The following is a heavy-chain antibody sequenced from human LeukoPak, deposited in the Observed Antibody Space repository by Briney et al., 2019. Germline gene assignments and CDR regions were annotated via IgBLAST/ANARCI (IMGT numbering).Heavy chain of an antibody. V-gene: IGHV4-39*01. CDR3: ARQSTNWGNWFDP. Sequence: SETLSLTCTVSGGSISSNTYYWGWVRQPPGKGLEWIGSIYYSGSTYYNPSLKSRVTISVDTSKNQFSLKLSSVTAADTAVYYCARQSTNWGNWFDPWGQGTLVTVSS. CDR1: GGSISSNTYY. CDR2: IYYSGST. D-gene: IGHD7-27*01. J-gene: IGHJ5*02.